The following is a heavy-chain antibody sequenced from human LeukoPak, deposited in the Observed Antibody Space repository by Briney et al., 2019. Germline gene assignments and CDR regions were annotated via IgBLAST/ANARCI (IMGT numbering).Heavy chain of an antibody. CDR1: GSTFNNYA. Sequence: GGSLRLSCAASGSTFNNYAMSWVRQAPGKGLEWVSAISGSGDRIYYADSVKGRFTISRDNSKNTLYLQMNSLRAEDTAVYYCAKQGYTTSWLYFDYWGQGTLVTVSS. CDR3: AKQGYTTSWLYFDY. J-gene: IGHJ4*02. V-gene: IGHV3-23*01. D-gene: IGHD2/OR15-2a*01. CDR2: ISGSGDRI.